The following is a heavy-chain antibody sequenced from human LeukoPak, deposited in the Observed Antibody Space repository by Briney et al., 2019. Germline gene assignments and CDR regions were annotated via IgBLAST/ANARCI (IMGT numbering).Heavy chain of an antibody. CDR1: GYTFTAYY. J-gene: IGHJ4*02. CDR3: ARDPYYYDSSPSFDY. V-gene: IGHV1-2*02. D-gene: IGHD3-22*01. Sequence: ASVKVSCKASGYTFTAYYIHWVRQAPGQGLEWMGWINPNSGGTNYAQKFQGRVTMTRDTSISTAYMELSRLRSDDTAVYYCARDPYYYDSSPSFDYWGQGTLVTVSS. CDR2: INPNSGGT.